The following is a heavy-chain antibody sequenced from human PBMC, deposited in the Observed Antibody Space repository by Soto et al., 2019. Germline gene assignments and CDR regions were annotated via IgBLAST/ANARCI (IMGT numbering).Heavy chain of an antibody. J-gene: IGHJ2*01. V-gene: IGHV4-34*01. CDR3: ARGRYCSSPRCRGPWYFDL. CDR1: GGSFSGYY. CDR2: INHSGST. D-gene: IGHD2-2*01. Sequence: QVQLQQWGAGLLKPSETLSLTCAVYGGSFSGYYWSWIRQPPGKGLEWIGEINHSGSTNYNPSLKRRVTISVDTPTTHFSLKLSSVTAADTAVYYCARGRYCSSPRCRGPWYFDLWGRGTLVTVSS.